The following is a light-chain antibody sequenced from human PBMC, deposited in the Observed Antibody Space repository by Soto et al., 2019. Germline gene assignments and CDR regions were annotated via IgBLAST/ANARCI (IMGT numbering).Light chain of an antibody. J-gene: IGLJ2*01. Sequence: QSVLTQAPSVSPAPGQKVAFSCFVNRTKIEKNFVSSYHEVPGTAPELLIYENDKRPSGIPDGFSGAKSGTSATLGINGLQTGDEADYYCGTWDGSLQAGVFGGGTKVTVL. CDR3: GTWDGSLQAGV. CDR2: END. CDR1: RTKIEKNF. V-gene: IGLV1-51*02.